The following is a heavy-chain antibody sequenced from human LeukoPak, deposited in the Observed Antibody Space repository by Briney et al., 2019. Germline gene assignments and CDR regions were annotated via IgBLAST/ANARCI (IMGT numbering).Heavy chain of an antibody. D-gene: IGHD2-2*01. Sequence: GGSLRLSCEAAGFTFSTYSMNWVRQAPGKGLEWVSSISSISSYIYYADSVKGRFTIYRDNAKNSLYLQMNSLRAEDTAIYYCARGPLIVVVPAAMAIWFDPWGQGTLVTVSS. CDR1: GFTFSTYS. CDR3: ARGPLIVVVPAAMAIWFDP. J-gene: IGHJ5*02. CDR2: ISSISSYI. V-gene: IGHV3-21*01.